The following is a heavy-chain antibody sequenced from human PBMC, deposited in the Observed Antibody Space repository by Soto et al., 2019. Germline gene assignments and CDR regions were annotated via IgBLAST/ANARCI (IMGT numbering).Heavy chain of an antibody. CDR3: ARRDCSSDFCLGMDL. V-gene: IGHV1-46*03. J-gene: IGHJ5*02. CDR2: ISPSGGST. D-gene: IGHD2-2*01. Sequence: ASVKVSCKASGHTLTSHYIHWVRQAPGQGLEWMGIISPSGGSTSYAQKFQGRVTMTKDTSTSTVYMELSSLRSEDTAVYYCARRDCSSDFCLGMDLWGQGKLLT. CDR1: GHTLTSHY.